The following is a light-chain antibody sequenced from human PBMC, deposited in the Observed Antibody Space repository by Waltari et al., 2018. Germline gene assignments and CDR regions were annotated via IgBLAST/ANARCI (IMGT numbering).Light chain of an antibody. CDR3: SSYTTSTAPGV. Sequence: QSALTQPASVSDSPGQSITISCSGTDSDVGAYNFVSWYQQHPGKAPHLIIYEVSERPPGVSNRFSGSKSDNTASLTIAGLQAEDEADYYCSSYTTSTAPGVFGAGTKVTVL. CDR2: EVS. J-gene: IGLJ1*01. V-gene: IGLV2-14*01. CDR1: DSDVGAYNF.